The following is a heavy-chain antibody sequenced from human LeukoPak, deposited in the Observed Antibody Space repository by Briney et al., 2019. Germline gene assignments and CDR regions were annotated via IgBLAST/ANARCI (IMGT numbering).Heavy chain of an antibody. V-gene: IGHV1-69*10. CDR3: ATLDGLQSDY. J-gene: IGHJ4*02. CDR1: GDTFSPFSTYA. D-gene: IGHD4-11*01. CDR2: IIPVFDIL. Sequence: SVKVSCKASGDTFSPFSTYAINWARQAPGHGLEWMGGIIPVFDILHYAQNFQGRVTITADKSTFTAYMELNSLRSEDTAMYYCATLDGLQSDYWGQGTLVTVSS.